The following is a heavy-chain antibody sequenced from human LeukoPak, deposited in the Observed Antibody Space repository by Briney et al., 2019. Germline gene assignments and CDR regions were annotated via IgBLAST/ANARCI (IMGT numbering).Heavy chain of an antibody. CDR3: ARADRLHGGPYLIGP. J-gene: IGHJ5*02. D-gene: IGHD2-21*01. CDR1: GYSFTDYY. V-gene: IGHV1-2*02. CDR2: INPNSGGT. Sequence: ASVKVSCKASGYSFTDYYMHWVRQAPGQGLEWMGWINPNSGGTSFAQKFQGRFTMTRDTSIITVYMEVSWLTSDDTAIYYCARADRLHGGPYLIGPWGQGTLVTVSS.